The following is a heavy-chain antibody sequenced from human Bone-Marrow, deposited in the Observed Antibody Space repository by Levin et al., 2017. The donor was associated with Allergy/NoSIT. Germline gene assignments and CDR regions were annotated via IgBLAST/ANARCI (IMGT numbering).Heavy chain of an antibody. V-gene: IGHV3-7*01. CDR3: VKDDDWGFDY. D-gene: IGHD2-21*01. J-gene: IGHJ4*02. Sequence: GGSLRLSCAASGFTFSGRWMNWARQAPGMGLEWVASIDGDGNGKFYVDSVKGRFTITRDNAKNSLYLQMNSLRAEDTAVYYCVKDDDWGFDYWGQGTLVSVSS. CDR2: IDGDGNGK. CDR1: GFTFSGRW.